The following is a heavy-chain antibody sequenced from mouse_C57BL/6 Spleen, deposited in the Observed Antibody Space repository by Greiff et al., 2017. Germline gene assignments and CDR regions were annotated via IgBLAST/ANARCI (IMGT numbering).Heavy chain of an antibody. J-gene: IGHJ4*01. CDR3: ARVDYDDAMDY. Sequence: EVQLVESEGGLVQPGSSMKLSCTASGFTFSDYYMAWVRQAPEKGLEWVANINYDGSSTYYLDSLKSRFIISRDNEKNILYLQMSSLKSEDTATYYCARVDYDDAMDYWGQGTSVTVSS. CDR2: INYDGSST. CDR1: GFTFSDYY. D-gene: IGHD2-4*01. V-gene: IGHV5-16*01.